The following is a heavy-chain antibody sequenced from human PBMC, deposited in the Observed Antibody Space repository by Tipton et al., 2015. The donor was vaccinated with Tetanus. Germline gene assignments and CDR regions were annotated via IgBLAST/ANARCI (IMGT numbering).Heavy chain of an antibody. J-gene: IGHJ4*02. V-gene: IGHV3-23*01. Sequence: SLRLSCAASGFTFSSHAMSWVRQAPGKGLECVSGISGSGGSTYYAYSVKGRFTISRDNSKNTLYLQMNSLRAEDTAVYYCASGSALDYWGQGTLVTVSS. CDR3: ASGSALDY. D-gene: IGHD6-25*01. CDR2: ISGSGGST. CDR1: GFTFSSHA.